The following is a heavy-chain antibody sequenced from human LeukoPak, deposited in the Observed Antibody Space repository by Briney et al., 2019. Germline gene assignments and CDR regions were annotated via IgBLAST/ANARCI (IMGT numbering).Heavy chain of an antibody. J-gene: IGHJ6*03. V-gene: IGHV3-48*03. Sequence: GGSLRLSCAASGFTFSSYEMSWVRQAPGKGLEWVSYISSSGSSTYYADSVKGRFTISRDNAKNSLYMQMNNLRAENTAVYYCARVRSGPYYYYYMDVWGKGTTVTVSS. CDR3: ARVRSGPYYYYYMDV. CDR1: GFTFSSYE. D-gene: IGHD3-3*01. CDR2: ISSSGSST.